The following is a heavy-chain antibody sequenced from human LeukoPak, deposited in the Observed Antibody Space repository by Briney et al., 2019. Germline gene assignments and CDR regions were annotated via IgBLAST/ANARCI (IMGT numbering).Heavy chain of an antibody. Sequence: SVKVSCKASGGTFSSYAISWVRQAPGQGLEWMGGIIPIFGTANYAQKFQGRVTVTADKSTSTAYMELSSLRSEDTAVYYCARDPGYSYERRYYYYMDVWGKGTTVTVSS. J-gene: IGHJ6*03. D-gene: IGHD5-18*01. CDR2: IIPIFGTA. CDR1: GGTFSSYA. CDR3: ARDPGYSYERRYYYYMDV. V-gene: IGHV1-69*06.